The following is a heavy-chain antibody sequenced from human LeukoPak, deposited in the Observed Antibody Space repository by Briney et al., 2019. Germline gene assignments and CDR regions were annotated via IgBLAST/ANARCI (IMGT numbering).Heavy chain of an antibody. CDR1: GFTVSSNY. Sequence: GGSLRLSCAASGFTVSSNYMSWVRQAPGKGLEWVSVICSGGSTYYADSVKGRFTISRDNSKNTLYLQMNSLRAEDTAVYYCARDSDYGDPLDYWGQGTLVTVSS. CDR2: ICSGGST. J-gene: IGHJ4*02. CDR3: ARDSDYGDPLDY. V-gene: IGHV3-66*01. D-gene: IGHD4-17*01.